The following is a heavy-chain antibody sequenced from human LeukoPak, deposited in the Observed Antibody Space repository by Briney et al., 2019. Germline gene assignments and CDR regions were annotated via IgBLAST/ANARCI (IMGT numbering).Heavy chain of an antibody. D-gene: IGHD6-13*01. CDR1: GFTFSDYY. J-gene: IGHJ5*02. V-gene: IGHV3-11*01. CDR3: ARDPPAMAAAGNWFDP. CDR2: ISSSGSTI. Sequence: TAGGSLRLSCAASGFTFSDYYMSWIRQAPGKGLEWVSYISSSGSTIYYADSVKGRFTISRDNAKNSLYLQMNSLRAEDTAVYYCARDPPAMAAAGNWFDPRGQGTLVTVSS.